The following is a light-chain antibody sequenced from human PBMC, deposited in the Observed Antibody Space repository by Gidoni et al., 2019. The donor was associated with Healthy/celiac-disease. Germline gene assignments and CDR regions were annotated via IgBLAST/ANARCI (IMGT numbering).Light chain of an antibody. CDR3: SSYTSSSTL. CDR1: SSDVGGYNY. Sequence: QSALTQPASVSGSPGQSITISCTGTSSDVGGYNYVSWYQQPPGKAPKLMIYDVSNLPSGVSNRFSGSKSGNTASLTISGLQAEDEADYYCSSYTSSSTLFGGGTKLTVL. J-gene: IGLJ2*01. CDR2: DVS. V-gene: IGLV2-14*03.